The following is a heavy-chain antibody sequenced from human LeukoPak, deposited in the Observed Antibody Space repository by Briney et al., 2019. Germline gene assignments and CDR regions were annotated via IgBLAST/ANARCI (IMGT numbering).Heavy chain of an antibody. V-gene: IGHV1-2*02. CDR1: GGTFSSYA. J-gene: IGHJ4*02. Sequence: GASVKVSCKASGGTFSSYAISWVRQAPGQGLEWMGGINPNSGGTNYAQKFQGRVTMTRDTSISTAYMELSRLRSDDTAVYYCARDYYDSSGYYYGYFDYWGQGTLVTVSS. CDR3: ARDYYDSSGYYYGYFDY. CDR2: INPNSGGT. D-gene: IGHD3-22*01.